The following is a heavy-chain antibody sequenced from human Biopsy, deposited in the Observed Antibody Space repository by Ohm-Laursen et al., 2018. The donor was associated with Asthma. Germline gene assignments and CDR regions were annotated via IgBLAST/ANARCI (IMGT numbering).Heavy chain of an antibody. V-gene: IGHV3-30*01. J-gene: IGHJ3*02. CDR3: VRDGTDDAFDI. CDR1: GFSFSNFA. CDR2: ISKDASTQ. Sequence: SLRLSCAAPGFSFSNFAIHWVRQAPGKGLEWVGVISKDASTQDYADSVKGRFTMARDNSKNTLDLQMNSLREEDTAVYYCVRDGTDDAFDIWGQGTMVSVSS. D-gene: IGHD1-1*01.